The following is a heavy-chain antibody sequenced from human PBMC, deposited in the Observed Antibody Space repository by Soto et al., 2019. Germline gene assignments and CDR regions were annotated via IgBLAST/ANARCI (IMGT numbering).Heavy chain of an antibody. Sequence: QVQLVESGGGVVQPGRSLRLSCAASGFTFSNYGMHWVRQAPGKGLGWVAVISYDGSNKYYADSMKGRFTISRDNSKNTLYLQMNSLRAEDTAMYYCAKVWGRERVVGATLAYGMDVWGQGTTVTVSS. CDR1: GFTFSNYG. CDR3: AKVWGRERVVGATLAYGMDV. D-gene: IGHD2-15*01. CDR2: ISYDGSNK. V-gene: IGHV3-30*18. J-gene: IGHJ6*02.